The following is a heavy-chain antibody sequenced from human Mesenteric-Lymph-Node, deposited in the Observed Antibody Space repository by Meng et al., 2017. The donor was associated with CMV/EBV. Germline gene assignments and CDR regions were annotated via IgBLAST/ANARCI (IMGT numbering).Heavy chain of an antibody. CDR2: INSDGSST. V-gene: IGHV3-74*01. D-gene: IGHD2-2*01. J-gene: IGHJ4*02. Sequence: ETLSLTCAASGFTFSSYWMHWVRQAPGKGPVWVSRINSDGSSTNYADSVRGRFTISRDNAKNTLYLQMNSLRAEDTAVYYCTRAIVLVPAAEYYFDYWGQGTLVTVSS. CDR1: GFTFSSYW. CDR3: TRAIVLVPAAEYYFDY.